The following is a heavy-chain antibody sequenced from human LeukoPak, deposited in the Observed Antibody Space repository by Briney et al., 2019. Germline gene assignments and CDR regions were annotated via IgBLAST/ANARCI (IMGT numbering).Heavy chain of an antibody. CDR2: IGAYNGNT. Sequence: ASVKVSCKASGYTFTSYGISWVRQAPGQGLEWMGWIGAYNGNTNYAQKLQGRVTMTTDTSTSTAYMELRSLRSDDTAVYYCARDSVDDSSGYYYRDYWGQGTLVTVSS. J-gene: IGHJ4*02. D-gene: IGHD3-22*01. V-gene: IGHV1-18*01. CDR1: GYTFTSYG. CDR3: ARDSVDDSSGYYYRDY.